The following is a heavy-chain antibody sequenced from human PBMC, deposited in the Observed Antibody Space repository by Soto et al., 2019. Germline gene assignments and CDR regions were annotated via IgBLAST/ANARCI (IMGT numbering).Heavy chain of an antibody. V-gene: IGHV4-30-4*08. Sequence: SETLSLTCTVSGGSISSGDYYWSWIRQHPGKGLEWIGYIYYSGSTYYNPSLKSRITISPDTSKNQFSLLLNSVTPEDTAVYYCARVTFDHFVHWFDPWGQGTLVTVSS. D-gene: IGHD3-9*01. J-gene: IGHJ5*02. CDR2: IYYSGST. CDR3: ARVTFDHFVHWFDP. CDR1: GGSISSGDYY.